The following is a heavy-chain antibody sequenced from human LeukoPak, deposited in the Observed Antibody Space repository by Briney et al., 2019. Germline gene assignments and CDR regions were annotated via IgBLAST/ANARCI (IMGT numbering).Heavy chain of an antibody. J-gene: IGHJ4*02. V-gene: IGHV3-20*04. CDR2: LNWNGDHR. CDR3: AREEGPYFDF. CDR1: GFTFQDHG. Sequence: GGTLRLSCAASGFTFQDHGMSWLRQAPGKGLEWVSALNWNGDHRVYADSAKRRFTISRDNAKKSLSLQMNTLTAEDTTYYYAAREEGPYFDFWGQGTLVTVSS.